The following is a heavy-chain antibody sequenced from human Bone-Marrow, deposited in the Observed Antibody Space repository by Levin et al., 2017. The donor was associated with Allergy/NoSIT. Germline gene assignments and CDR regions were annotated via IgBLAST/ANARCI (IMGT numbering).Heavy chain of an antibody. CDR3: AKDEGSSWSKGFDY. Sequence: SCVASGFLFNNFAMHWVRQAPGKGLEWVAVISYDGSNQYYRDSVKGRFTISRDNSKNTLYLQMNSLRPEDTAVYYCAKDEGSSWSKGFDYWGQGTLVTVSS. CDR1: GFLFNNFA. D-gene: IGHD6-13*01. CDR2: ISYDGSNQ. V-gene: IGHV3-30*04. J-gene: IGHJ4*02.